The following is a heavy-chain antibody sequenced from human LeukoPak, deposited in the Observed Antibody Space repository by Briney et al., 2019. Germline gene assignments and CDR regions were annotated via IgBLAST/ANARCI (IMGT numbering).Heavy chain of an antibody. CDR1: GFTFNNYG. V-gene: IGHV3-30*02. CDR3: TTERLPYYDILTGYYIYPDY. D-gene: IGHD3-9*01. Sequence: GGSLRLSCAASGFTFNNYGMHWVRQAPGKGLEWVALIRYDGSKKYYADSVKGRFTISRDNSKNTLYLQMNSMRTEDTAVYYCTTERLPYYDILTGYYIYPDYWGQGTLVTVSS. CDR2: IRYDGSKK. J-gene: IGHJ4*02.